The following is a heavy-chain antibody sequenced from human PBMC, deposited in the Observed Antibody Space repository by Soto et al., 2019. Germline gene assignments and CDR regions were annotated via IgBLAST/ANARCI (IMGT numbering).Heavy chain of an antibody. D-gene: IGHD2-15*01. CDR1: GYTFTSYG. V-gene: IGHV1-18*01. CDR2: ISAYNYNT. Sequence: QVQLVQSGAEVKKPGASVKVSCKASGYTFTSYGLSWVRQAPGQGLEWMGRISAYNYNTNYAQKLQGRVTMTTDTSTSTAYMALRSLRSDGTAVYFCVRVVGALGHGFGPWGQGTVVTVSS. J-gene: IGHJ5*02. CDR3: VRVVGALGHGFGP.